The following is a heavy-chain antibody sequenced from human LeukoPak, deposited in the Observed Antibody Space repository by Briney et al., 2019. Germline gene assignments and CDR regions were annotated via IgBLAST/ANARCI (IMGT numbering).Heavy chain of an antibody. J-gene: IGHJ5*02. CDR1: GFTFSSYS. CDR2: IGSSSSYI. V-gene: IGHV3-21*01. CDR3: ARETQANWFDP. Sequence: GGSLRLSCAASGFTFSSYSMNWVRQAPGKGLEWVSSIGSSSSYIYYADSVKGRFTISRDNAKNSLYLQMNSLRAEDTAVYYCARETQANWFDPWGQGTLVTVSS.